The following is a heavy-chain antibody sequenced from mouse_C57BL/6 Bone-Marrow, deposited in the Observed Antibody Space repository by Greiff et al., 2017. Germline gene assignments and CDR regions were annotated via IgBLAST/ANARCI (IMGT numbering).Heavy chain of an antibody. CDR1: GYTFTSYW. D-gene: IGHD2-4*01. CDR3: ARGGSYYDYDVSWFAY. V-gene: IGHV1-69*01. J-gene: IGHJ3*01. CDR2: IDPSDSYT. Sequence: QVQLQQPGAELVMPGASVKLSCKASGYTFTSYWMHWVKQRPGQGLEWIGEIDPSDSYTNYNQKFKGKSTLTVDQSSSTAYMQLSSLTSEDSAVYYCARGGSYYDYDVSWFAYWGQGTLVTVSA.